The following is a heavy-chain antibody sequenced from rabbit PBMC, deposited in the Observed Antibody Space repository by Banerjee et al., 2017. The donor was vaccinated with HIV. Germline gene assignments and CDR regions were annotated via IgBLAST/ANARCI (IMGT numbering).Heavy chain of an antibody. CDR1: GFSFSSSYW. CDR3: ARGYAGSSYVYFNL. D-gene: IGHD8-1*01. J-gene: IGHJ4*01. V-gene: IGHV1S45*01. CDR2: IAAGSSGST. Sequence: DLVKPEGSLTLTCKASGFSFSSSYWISWVRQAPGKGLEWIACIAAGSSGSTYYASWAKGRFTISKTSSSTVTLQMTSLTVADTATYFCARGYAGSSYVYFNLWGPGTLVTVS.